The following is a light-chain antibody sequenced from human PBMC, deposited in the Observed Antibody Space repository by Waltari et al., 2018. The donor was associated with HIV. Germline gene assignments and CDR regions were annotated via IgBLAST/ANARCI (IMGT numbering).Light chain of an antibody. Sequence: QSALTQPASVSGSLGQSITLSCTGASTNVGSYSLVSWYQNRPGQAPTLIIYDDSKRPLRISCRFSGSKSGNTASLTISVLQSEDEADYYCCSYGGDDTVVFGGGTKVTAL. CDR2: DDS. CDR1: STNVGSYSL. V-gene: IGLV2-23*01. CDR3: CSYGGDDTVV. J-gene: IGLJ3*02.